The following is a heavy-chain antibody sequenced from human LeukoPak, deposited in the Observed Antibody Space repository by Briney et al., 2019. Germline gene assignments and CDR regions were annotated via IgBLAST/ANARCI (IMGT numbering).Heavy chain of an antibody. Sequence: GGSLRLSCAASGFTFSAYDMNWVRQAPGKGLKWLSYISSSSTTKYHADSVKGRFTISRDNTKNSLYLQMNSLKTEDTAVYYCTTDLVAPKWIQLWLPGYWGQGTLVTVSS. D-gene: IGHD5-18*01. CDR2: ISSSSTTK. J-gene: IGHJ4*02. V-gene: IGHV3-48*04. CDR1: GFTFSAYD. CDR3: TTDLVAPKWIQLWLPGY.